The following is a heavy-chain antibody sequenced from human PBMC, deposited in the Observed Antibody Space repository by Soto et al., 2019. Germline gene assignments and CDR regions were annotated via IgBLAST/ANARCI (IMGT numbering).Heavy chain of an antibody. J-gene: IGHJ5*01. CDR3: PTADSRPLGCRRPDS. CDR1: GWTFSNYA. D-gene: IGHD2-15*01. CDR2: VNNSGGGT. Sequence: GGSLRLSCGASGWTFSNYALTWVRQPPGNGLEWVSDVNNSGGGTNYADSVKGRFTSSRDNSKSTLYLELNRLRAEATAVSYSPTADSRPLGCRRPDSRGPAPLVTVSP. V-gene: IGHV3-23*01.